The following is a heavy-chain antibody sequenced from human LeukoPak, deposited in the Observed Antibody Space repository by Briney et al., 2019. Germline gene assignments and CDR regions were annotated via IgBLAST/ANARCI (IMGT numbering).Heavy chain of an antibody. J-gene: IGHJ5*02. CDR3: ARLTTVTTSIWWFDP. D-gene: IGHD4-17*01. V-gene: IGHV5-51*01. CDR2: IFPGDYDT. Sequence: GEYLKISCKGSGYSFPSYWIGWVRQMPGKGLEWMGIIFPGDYDTRYSPSFQGQVTIPADKSIGTAYLHWSSLKASDTAMYYCARLTTVTTSIWWFDPWGQGALVTVSS. CDR1: GYSFPSYW.